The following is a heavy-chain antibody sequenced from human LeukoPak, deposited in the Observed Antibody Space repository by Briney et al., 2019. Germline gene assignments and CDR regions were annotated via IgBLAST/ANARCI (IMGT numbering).Heavy chain of an antibody. CDR3: ATSTAAAGTD. Sequence: GGSLRLSCAASGLIVSSNYMSWVRQAPGKGLKWVANIKQDGSEKYYVDSVKGRFTISRDNAQNSLYLQMNSLRAEDTAIYYCATSTAAAGTDWGQGTLVTVSS. CDR1: GLIVSSNY. J-gene: IGHJ4*02. D-gene: IGHD6-13*01. V-gene: IGHV3-7*03. CDR2: IKQDGSEK.